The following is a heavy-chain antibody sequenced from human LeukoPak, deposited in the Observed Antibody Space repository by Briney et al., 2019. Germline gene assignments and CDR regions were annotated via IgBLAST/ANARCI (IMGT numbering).Heavy chain of an antibody. Sequence: ASVKVSCKASGYTFTGYYMHWVRQAPGQGLEWMGWINPNSGGTNYAQKFQGRVTMTRDTSISTAYMELSRPRSDDTAVYYCARDPATVTTYWFDPWGQGTLVTVSS. D-gene: IGHD4-17*01. CDR3: ARDPATVTTYWFDP. CDR2: INPNSGGT. V-gene: IGHV1-2*02. CDR1: GYTFTGYY. J-gene: IGHJ5*02.